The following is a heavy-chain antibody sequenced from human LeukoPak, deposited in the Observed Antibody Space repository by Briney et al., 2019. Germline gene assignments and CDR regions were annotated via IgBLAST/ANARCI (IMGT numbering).Heavy chain of an antibody. CDR1: GGSINSYY. D-gene: IGHD6-13*01. J-gene: IGHJ4*02. V-gene: IGHV4-59*01. CDR3: ARSRYSSSWYVDY. Sequence: SETLSLTCTVSGGSINSYYWSWIRQPPGKGLEWIGHMYYSGSTNYNPSPSLKSRVTILGDTSKNQFSLKLSSVTAADTAVYYCARSRYSSSWYVDYWGQGTLVTVSS. CDR2: MYYSGST.